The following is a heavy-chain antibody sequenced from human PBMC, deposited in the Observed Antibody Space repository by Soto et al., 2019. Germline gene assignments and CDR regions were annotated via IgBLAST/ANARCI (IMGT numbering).Heavy chain of an antibody. CDR1: GFTFSDYY. J-gene: IGHJ4*02. V-gene: IGHV3-11*01. CDR2: ISSSGSTI. D-gene: IGHD6-13*01. CDR3: ARVKCDLCIAAAGPYDY. Sequence: GGSLRLSCAASGFTFSDYYMSWIRQAPGKGLEWVSYISSSGSTIYYADSVKGRFTISRDNAKNSLYLQMNSLRAEDTAVYYCARVKCDLCIAAAGPYDYWGQGTLVTVSS.